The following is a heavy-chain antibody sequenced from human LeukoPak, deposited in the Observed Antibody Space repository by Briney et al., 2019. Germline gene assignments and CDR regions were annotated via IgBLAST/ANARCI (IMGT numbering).Heavy chain of an antibody. D-gene: IGHD5-24*01. J-gene: IGHJ4*02. Sequence: ASVKVSCKASGYTFTNYGISWVRQAPGQGLEWRGWISGYNGNTNHAQKFQGRVTMTTDTSTSTAYIELRSLRSEDKAVYFCAREQGQRRDVYNFWWEDWGQGTLVTVSS. CDR2: ISGYNGNT. CDR1: GYTFTNYG. V-gene: IGHV1-18*01. CDR3: AREQGQRRDVYNFWWED.